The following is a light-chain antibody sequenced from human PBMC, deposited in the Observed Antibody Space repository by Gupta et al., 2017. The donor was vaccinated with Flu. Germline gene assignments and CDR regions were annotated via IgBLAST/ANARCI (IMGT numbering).Light chain of an antibody. Sequence: SLGQTATISCSGDKLGDQYASWYQQKPGQSPVLVMYQDRKRPPGIPERFSGSNSGNTATLTISGTQAMDEGYYFCQAWDSSTVFFGGGTKLTVL. CDR1: KLGDQY. CDR2: QDR. CDR3: QAWDSSTVF. V-gene: IGLV3-1*01. J-gene: IGLJ2*01.